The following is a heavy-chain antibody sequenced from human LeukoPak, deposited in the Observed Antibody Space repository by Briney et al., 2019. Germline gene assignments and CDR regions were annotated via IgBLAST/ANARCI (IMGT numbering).Heavy chain of an antibody. CDR2: IYYSGST. Sequence: SETLSLTCTVSGGSISSSSYYWGWIRQPPGKGLEWIGSIYYSGSTNYNPSLKSRVTISVDTSKNQFSLKLSSVTAADTAVYYCARQYYDYVWGSYETYYFDYWGQGTLVTVSS. CDR1: GGSISSSSYY. J-gene: IGHJ4*02. CDR3: ARQYYDYVWGSYETYYFDY. D-gene: IGHD3-16*01. V-gene: IGHV4-39*01.